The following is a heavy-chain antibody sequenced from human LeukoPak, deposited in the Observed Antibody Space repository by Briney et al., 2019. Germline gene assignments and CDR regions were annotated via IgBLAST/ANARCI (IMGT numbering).Heavy chain of an antibody. J-gene: IGHJ4*02. CDR3: ARVGYSNSYDY. Sequence: ASVKVSCKASGYIFINFGISWVRQAPGQGLEWMGWISAYNGNTNYAQKFQGRVTMTTDTSTSTAYMELRSLRSDDTAVYYCARVGYSNSYDYWGQGTLVTVSS. V-gene: IGHV1-18*01. CDR1: GYIFINFG. CDR2: ISAYNGNT. D-gene: IGHD1-26*01.